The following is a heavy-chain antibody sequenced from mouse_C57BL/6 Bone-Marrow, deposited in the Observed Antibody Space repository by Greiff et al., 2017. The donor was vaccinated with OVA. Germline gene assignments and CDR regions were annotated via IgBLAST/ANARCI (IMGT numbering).Heavy chain of an antibody. D-gene: IGHD1-1*01. CDR3: TVYYYGSSPWYFDV. CDR2: IDPEDGDT. V-gene: IGHV14-1*01. CDR1: GFNIKDYY. J-gene: IGHJ1*03. Sequence: EVQLQQSGAELVRPGASVKLSCTASGFNIKDYYMHWVKQRPEQGLEWIGRIDPEDGDTEYAPKFQGTATMTADTSSNTAYLQLSSLTSEDTAVYYCTVYYYGSSPWYFDVWGTGTTVTVSA.